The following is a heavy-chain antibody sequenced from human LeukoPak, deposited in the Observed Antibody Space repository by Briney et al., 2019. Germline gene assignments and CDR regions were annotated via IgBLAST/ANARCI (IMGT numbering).Heavy chain of an antibody. V-gene: IGHV4-4*07. D-gene: IGHD6-19*01. CDR1: NGSISSYY. J-gene: IGHJ5*02. Sequence: PSETLSLTCTVSNGSISSYYWSWIRQPAGKGLEWIGRIHASGSTNYNPSLKSRVTMSVDTPKNQFYLKLRSVTAADTAIYFRARGDRAVAGAWGWFDPWGQGTLVTVSS. CDR2: IHASGST. CDR3: ARGDRAVAGAWGWFDP.